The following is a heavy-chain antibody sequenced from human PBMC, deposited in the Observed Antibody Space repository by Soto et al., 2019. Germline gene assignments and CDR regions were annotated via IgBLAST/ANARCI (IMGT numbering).Heavy chain of an antibody. J-gene: IGHJ4*02. Sequence: PSETLSLTCAVYGGSFSGYYWSWIRQPPGKGLEWIGEINHSGSTNYNPSLKSRVTISVDTSKNQFSLKLSSVTAADTAVYYCARGASKDTAMVKTHLDYWGQGTLVTVSS. CDR2: INHSGST. V-gene: IGHV4-34*01. CDR1: GGSFSGYY. D-gene: IGHD5-18*01. CDR3: ARGASKDTAMVKTHLDY.